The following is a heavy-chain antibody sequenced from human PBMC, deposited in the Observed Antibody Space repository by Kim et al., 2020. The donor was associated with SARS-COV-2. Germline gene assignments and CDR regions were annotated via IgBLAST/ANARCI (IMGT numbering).Heavy chain of an antibody. CDR3: ARSRYDDAFDI. V-gene: IGHV4-59*01. Sequence: SETLSLTCTVSGGSISSYYWSWIRQPPGKGLEWIGYIYYSGSTNYNPSLKSRVTISVDTSKNQFSLKLSSVTAADTAVYYCARSRYDDAFDIWGQGTMVTVSS. CDR2: IYYSGST. D-gene: IGHD5-12*01. CDR1: GGSISSYY. J-gene: IGHJ3*02.